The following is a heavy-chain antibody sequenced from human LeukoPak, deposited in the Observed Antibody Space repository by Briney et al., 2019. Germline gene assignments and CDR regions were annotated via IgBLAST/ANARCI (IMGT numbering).Heavy chain of an antibody. J-gene: IGHJ6*03. V-gene: IGHV1-2*02. CDR3: ARDSYYDILTGYWSPGDYYYYYMDV. CDR1: GYTFTGYY. CDR2: INPNSGGT. D-gene: IGHD3-9*01. Sequence: GASVKVSCKASGYTFTGYYMHWVRQAPGQGLEWMGWINPNSGGTNYAQKFQGRVTMTRDTSISTAYIELSRLRSDDTAVYYCARDSYYDILTGYWSPGDYYYYYMDVWGKGTTVTVSS.